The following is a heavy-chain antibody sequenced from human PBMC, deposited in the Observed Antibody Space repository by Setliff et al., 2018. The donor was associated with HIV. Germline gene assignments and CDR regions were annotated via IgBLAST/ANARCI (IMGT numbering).Heavy chain of an antibody. J-gene: IGHJ5*02. V-gene: IGHV4-4*07. D-gene: IGHD4-17*01. CDR3: ARGFLRSRRRWFDP. CDR2: INTSGST. CDR1: GGSVSNYY. Sequence: KPSETLSLTCTVSGGSVSNYYWTWIRQSAGKGLEWIGHINTSGSTNYNPSLKSRVTISVDASKNQFSLRLSSVTAADTAVYYCARGFLRSRRRWFDPWGQGTLVTVSS.